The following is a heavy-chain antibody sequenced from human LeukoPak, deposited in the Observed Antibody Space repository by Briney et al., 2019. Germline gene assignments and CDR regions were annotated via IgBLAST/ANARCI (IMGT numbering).Heavy chain of an antibody. V-gene: IGHV4-59*08. CDR2: IYYSGST. Sequence: PSETLSLTCTVSGGSISSYYWGWIRQPPGKGLEWIGYIYYSGSTNYNPSLKSRGTISVDTSKKQFSLKLSSVTAADTAVYYCARHTYGSGSYYVNYFDYWGQGTLVTVSS. CDR1: GGSISSYY. J-gene: IGHJ4*02. CDR3: ARHTYGSGSYYVNYFDY. D-gene: IGHD3-10*01.